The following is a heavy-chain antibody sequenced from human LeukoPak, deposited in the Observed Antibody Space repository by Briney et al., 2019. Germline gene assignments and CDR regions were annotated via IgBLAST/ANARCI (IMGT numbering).Heavy chain of an antibody. CDR1: GGSISSYY. CDR3: ATTDMATIPYWYFNL. V-gene: IGHV4-59*08. D-gene: IGHD5-24*01. CDR2: IYYSGST. Sequence: SETLSLTCTVSGGSISSYYWSWIRQPPGKGLEWIGYIYYSGSTNYNPSLKSRVTISVDTSKNQFSLRLSSVTAADTAVYYCATTDMATIPYWYFNLWGRGTLVTVSS. J-gene: IGHJ2*01.